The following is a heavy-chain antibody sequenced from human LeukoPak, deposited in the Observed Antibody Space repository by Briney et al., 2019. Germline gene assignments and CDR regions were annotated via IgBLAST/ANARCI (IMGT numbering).Heavy chain of an antibody. V-gene: IGHV3-15*04. CDR1: GFIFRSAC. CDR3: ATPALGRRLYYYDY. CDR2: FGTKSDGETV. J-gene: IGHJ4*02. D-gene: IGHD3-16*01. Sequence: GGPLRLSCAASGFIFRSACLSWVRQAPGKGREWVGRFGTKSDGETVDYAAPVKGRFTISRDDSKNTLFLQMNSLKTEDTAVYYCATPALGRRLYYYDYWGQGTLVTVSP.